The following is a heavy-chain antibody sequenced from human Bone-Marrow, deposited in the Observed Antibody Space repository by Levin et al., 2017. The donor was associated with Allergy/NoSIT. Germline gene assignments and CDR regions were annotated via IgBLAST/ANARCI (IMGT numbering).Heavy chain of an antibody. CDR2: IYPGDSDT. D-gene: IGHD1-1*01. CDR3: ARLGNWNPYYIDN. Sequence: AASVKVSCKASEYSFNTYWIGWVRQMPGKGLEWMGIIYPGDSDTRYSPSFQVQVTISADKSTATAYLQWNSLRTSDSAMYFCARLGNWNPYYIDNWGQGTLVTVSS. CDR1: EYSFNTYW. V-gene: IGHV5-51*01. J-gene: IGHJ4*02.